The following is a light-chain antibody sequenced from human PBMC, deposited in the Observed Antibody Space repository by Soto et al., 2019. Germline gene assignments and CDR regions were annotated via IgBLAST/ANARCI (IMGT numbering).Light chain of an antibody. CDR3: QQYYSYPIT. Sequence: AIRMTQSPSSFSASTGDRVTITWRASQGISSYLAWYQQKPGKAPKLLIYAASTLQSGVPSRFSGSGSGTDFTLTISCLQSEDFATYYCQQYYSYPITFGGGTKVEIK. CDR2: AAS. CDR1: QGISSY. J-gene: IGKJ4*01. V-gene: IGKV1-8*01.